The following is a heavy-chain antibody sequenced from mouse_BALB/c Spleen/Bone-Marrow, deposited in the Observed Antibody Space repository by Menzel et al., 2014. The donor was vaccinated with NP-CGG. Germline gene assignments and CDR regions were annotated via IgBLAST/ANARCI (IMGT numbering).Heavy chain of an antibody. D-gene: IGHD3-1*01. J-gene: IGHJ2*01. Sequence: EVKLVESGPGLVKPSQSLSLPCSVTGYSITSGYYWNWIRQFPGNKLEWMGYKSYDGSNNYNPSLKNRMSITRDTSKNQFFLKLNSVTAEDTGTYYCARDRGHYFDYWGQGTTLTVSS. CDR2: KSYDGSN. CDR3: ARDRGHYFDY. CDR1: GYSITSGYY. V-gene: IGHV3-6*02.